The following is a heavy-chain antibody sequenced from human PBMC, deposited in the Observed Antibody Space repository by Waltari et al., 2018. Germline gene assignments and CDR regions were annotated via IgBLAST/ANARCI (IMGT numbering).Heavy chain of an antibody. V-gene: IGHV3-15*07. D-gene: IGHD3-10*01. CDR2: IKRETYGGTT. CDR3: TQIALWFGDPVDY. J-gene: IGHJ4*02. Sequence: EVQLVESGGGLVEPGGSLRLSCGASGFIFNNAWIHWVRQAPGKGLEWLGRIKRETYGGTTDYAVPVKGRFTISRDDSKNTLYLQMNSLKIEDTAVYYCTQIALWFGDPVDYWGQGTLVTVSA. CDR1: GFIFNNAW.